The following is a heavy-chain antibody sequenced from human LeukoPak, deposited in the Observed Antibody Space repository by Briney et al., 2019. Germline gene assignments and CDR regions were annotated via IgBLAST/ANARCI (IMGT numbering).Heavy chain of an antibody. J-gene: IGHJ6*02. D-gene: IGHD3-22*01. CDR3: ARDYYDSSGYFAYYYYGMDV. Sequence: SETLSLTCAVYGGSFSGYYWSWIRQPPGKGLEWIGEINHSGSTNYNPSLKSRVTISVDTSKNQFSLKLSSVTAADTAVYYCARDYYDSSGYFAYYYYGMDVWGQGTTVTVSS. CDR2: INHSGST. V-gene: IGHV4-34*01. CDR1: GGSFSGYY.